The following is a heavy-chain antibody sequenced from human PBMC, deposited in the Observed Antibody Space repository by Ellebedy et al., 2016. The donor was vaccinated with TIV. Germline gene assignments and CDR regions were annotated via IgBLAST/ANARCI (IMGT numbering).Heavy chain of an antibody. CDR3: ARGDSSGWYY. V-gene: IGHV3-30*01. D-gene: IGHD6-19*01. J-gene: IGHJ4*02. CDR2: ISYDGSNK. CDR1: GFTFSSYA. Sequence: GESLKISCAASGFTFSSYAMHWVRQAPGKGLEWVAVISYDGSNKYYADSVKGRFTISRDNSKNTLYLQMNSLRAEDTAVYYCARGDSSGWYYWGQGTLVTVSS.